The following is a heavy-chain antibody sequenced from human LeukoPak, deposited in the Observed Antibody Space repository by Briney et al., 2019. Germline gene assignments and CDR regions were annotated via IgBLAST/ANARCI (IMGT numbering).Heavy chain of an antibody. D-gene: IGHD3-3*01. Sequence: SVKVSCKASGGSLSDSAVLWVRQAPGHGLEWMGKIIVSLGITDYAQKFQDRVTITADKTTSTAYMELSSLRSDDTAVYYCARESVRFGVVKEGDLWGQGTLASVSS. CDR3: ARESVRFGVVKEGDL. J-gene: IGHJ5*02. V-gene: IGHV1-69*04. CDR1: GGSLSDSA. CDR2: IIVSLGIT.